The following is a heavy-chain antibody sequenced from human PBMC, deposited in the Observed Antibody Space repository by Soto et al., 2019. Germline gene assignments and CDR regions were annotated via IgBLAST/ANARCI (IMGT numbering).Heavy chain of an antibody. CDR2: IYYSGST. V-gene: IGHV4-39*01. D-gene: IGHD3-3*01. CDR3: ARLFVGLEYKYYYYMDV. J-gene: IGHJ6*03. CDR1: GGSISSSSYY. Sequence: SETLSLTCTVSGGSISSSSYYWGWIRQPPGKGLEWIGSIYYSGSTYYNPSLKSRVTISVDTSKNQFSLKLSSVTAADTAVYYCARLFVGLEYKYYYYMDVWGKGTTVTVSS.